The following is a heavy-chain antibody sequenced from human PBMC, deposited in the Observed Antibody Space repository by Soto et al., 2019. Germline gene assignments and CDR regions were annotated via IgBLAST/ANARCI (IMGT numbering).Heavy chain of an antibody. J-gene: IGHJ6*02. CDR2: ISGSGGST. Sequence: PGGSLRLSCAASGFTFSSYAMSWVRQAPGKGLEWVSAISGSGGSTYYADSVKGRFTISRDNSKNTLYLQMNSLRAEDTAVYYCAKVGSSTSSPYLYYYYGMDVWGQGTTVTVYS. CDR1: GFTFSSYA. D-gene: IGHD2-2*01. V-gene: IGHV3-23*01. CDR3: AKVGSSTSSPYLYYYYGMDV.